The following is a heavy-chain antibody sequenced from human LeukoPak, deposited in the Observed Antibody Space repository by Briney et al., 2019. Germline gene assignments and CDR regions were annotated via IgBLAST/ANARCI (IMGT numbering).Heavy chain of an antibody. CDR3: ARGLHYYYYGMDV. V-gene: IGHV3-30-3*01. CDR1: GFTFSSYT. J-gene: IGHJ6*02. Sequence: GRSLRLSCAASGFTFSSYTMHWVRQAPGKGLEWVAVISYDGSNKYYADSVKGRFTISRDNSKNTLYLQMSSLRAEDTAVYYCARGLHYYYYGMDVWGQGTTVTVSS. CDR2: ISYDGSNK. D-gene: IGHD3-10*01.